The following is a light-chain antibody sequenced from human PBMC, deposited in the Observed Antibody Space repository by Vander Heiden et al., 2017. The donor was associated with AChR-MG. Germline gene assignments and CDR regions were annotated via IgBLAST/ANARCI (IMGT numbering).Light chain of an antibody. J-gene: IGLJ3*02. CDR1: SSDVGGYNY. V-gene: IGLV2-14*03. CDR3: SSYTSSSTRV. Sequence: QSALTPAASVSWSPGTSITISCTGTSSDVGGYNYVSWYQQHPGKAPKLMIYDVSNRPSGVSNRFSGSKSGNTASLTISGLQAEDEADYYCSSYTSSSTRVFGGGTKLTVL. CDR2: DVS.